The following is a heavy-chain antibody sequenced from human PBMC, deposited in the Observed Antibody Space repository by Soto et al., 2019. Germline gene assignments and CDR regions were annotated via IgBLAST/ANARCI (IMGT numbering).Heavy chain of an antibody. CDR2: IYYSGST. CDR1: GGSISSYY. CDR3: ARAKAAAGMRYYYYGMDV. V-gene: IGHV4-59*12. J-gene: IGHJ6*02. D-gene: IGHD6-13*01. Sequence: SETLSLTCTVSGGSISSYYWSWIRQPPGKGLEWIGYIYYSGSTNYNPSLKSRVTISVDTSKNQFSLKLSSVTAADTAVYYCARAKAAAGMRYYYYGMDVWGQGTTVTVSS.